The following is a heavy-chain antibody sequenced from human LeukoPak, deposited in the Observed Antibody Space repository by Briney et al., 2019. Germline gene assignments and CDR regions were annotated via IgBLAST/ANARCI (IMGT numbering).Heavy chain of an antibody. V-gene: IGHV3-11*01. J-gene: IGHJ4*02. D-gene: IGHD5-24*01. CDR1: GFTFSDYY. Sequence: GGSLRLSCAASGFTFSDYYMSWIRQAPGKGLEWLSYISSRGKTTHFADSVKGRFSVSRDNTNNTLYAQMNSLRAEDTAVYFCARGRDGYKYWGQGTLVTVSS. CDR2: ISSRGKTT. CDR3: ARGRDGYKY.